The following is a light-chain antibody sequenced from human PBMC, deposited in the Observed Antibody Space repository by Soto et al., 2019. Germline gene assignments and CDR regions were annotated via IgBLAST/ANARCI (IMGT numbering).Light chain of an antibody. CDR3: SSYTTSNTRQIV. J-gene: IGLJ1*01. CDR1: SSDVGGYNY. CDR2: DVS. Sequence: QSVLTQPASVSGSPGQSSTISCTSTSSDVGGYNYVSWYQHHPGKAPKLLIYDVSNRPSGVSNRFSGSKSDNTASLTISGLQPEDEADYYCSSYTTSNTRQIVFGTGTKVTVL. V-gene: IGLV2-14*03.